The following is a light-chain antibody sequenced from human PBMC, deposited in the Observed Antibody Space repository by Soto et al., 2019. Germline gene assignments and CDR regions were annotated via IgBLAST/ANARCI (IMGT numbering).Light chain of an antibody. V-gene: IGLV2-14*01. CDR2: EVS. CDR1: SSDVGGYIY. CDR3: SSYSSGSALDV. Sequence: QSVLTQPASVSGSPGQSITIPCTGTSSDVGGYIYVSWYQQYPGKAPKLIIYEVSNRPSGVSDRFSGSKSGNTASLTISGLQADDEADYYCSSYSSGSALDVFGTGTKLTVL. J-gene: IGLJ1*01.